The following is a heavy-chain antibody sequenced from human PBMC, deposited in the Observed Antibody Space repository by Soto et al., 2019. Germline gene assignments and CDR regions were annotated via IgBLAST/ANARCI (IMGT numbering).Heavy chain of an antibody. CDR2: AHYSGTT. V-gene: IGHV4-59*01. Sequence: SGTLSLTSSVSGGTFKYSWSGIRHPPGKGPVWIGFAHYSGTTKSTPSLKSRVTISLDMPKRQFSLNLSSVTAADTAVYFCARGDTGGHFYFDYWGQGALVTVSS. D-gene: IGHD5-18*01. J-gene: IGHJ4*02. CDR3: ARGDTGGHFYFDY. CDR1: GGTFKYS.